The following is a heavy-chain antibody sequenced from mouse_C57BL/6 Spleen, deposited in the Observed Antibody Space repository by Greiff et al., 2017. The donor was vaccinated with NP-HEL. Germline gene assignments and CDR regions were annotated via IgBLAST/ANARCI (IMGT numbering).Heavy chain of an antibody. CDR1: GFTFSDFY. CDR3: ARDDGYYAMDY. Sequence: EVKLVDSGGGLVQSGRSLRLSCATSGFTFSDFYMEWVRQAPGKGLEWIAASRNKANDYTTEYSASVKGRFIVSRDTSQSILYLQMNALRAEDTAIYYCARDDGYYAMDYWGQGTSVTVSS. CDR2: SRNKANDYTT. V-gene: IGHV7-1*01. J-gene: IGHJ4*01.